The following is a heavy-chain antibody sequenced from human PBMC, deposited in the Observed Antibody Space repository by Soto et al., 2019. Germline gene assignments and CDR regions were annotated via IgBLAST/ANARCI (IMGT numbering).Heavy chain of an antibody. J-gene: IGHJ5*02. Sequence: SVKVSCKASGGTFSSYTISWVRQAPGQGLEWMGRIIPILGIANYAQRLQGRVTITADKSTSTAYMELSSLRSEDTAVYYCARALTIAAAGYNWFDPWGQGTLVTVS. V-gene: IGHV1-69*02. CDR2: IIPILGIA. D-gene: IGHD6-13*01. CDR1: GGTFSSYT. CDR3: ARALTIAAAGYNWFDP.